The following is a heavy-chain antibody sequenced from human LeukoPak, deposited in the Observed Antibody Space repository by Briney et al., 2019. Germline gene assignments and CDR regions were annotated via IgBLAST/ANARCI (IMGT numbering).Heavy chain of an antibody. V-gene: IGHV1-69*05. Sequence: SVKVSCKASGGTFSSYAISWVRQAPGQGLEWMGRIIPIFGTANYAQKFQGRVTITTDESTSTAYMELSSLRSEDTAVYYCARDTGGSGGYSLYNWFDPWGQGTLVTVSS. CDR1: GGTFSSYA. CDR3: ARDTGGSGGYSLYNWFDP. CDR2: IIPIFGTA. D-gene: IGHD3-10*01. J-gene: IGHJ5*02.